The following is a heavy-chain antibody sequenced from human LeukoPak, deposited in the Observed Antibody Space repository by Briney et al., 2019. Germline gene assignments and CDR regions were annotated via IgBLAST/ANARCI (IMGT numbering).Heavy chain of an antibody. CDR2: LNPNSGGT. Sequence: ASVKVSCKASGYTFTGYYMHWVRQAPGQGLEWMGWLNPNSGGTNYAQKFQGRVTMTRDTSISTAYMELSRLRSDDTAVYYCARGPIAARLRSTYYMDVWGKGTTVTVSS. V-gene: IGHV1-2*02. J-gene: IGHJ6*03. CDR1: GYTFTGYY. D-gene: IGHD6-6*01. CDR3: ARGPIAARLRSTYYMDV.